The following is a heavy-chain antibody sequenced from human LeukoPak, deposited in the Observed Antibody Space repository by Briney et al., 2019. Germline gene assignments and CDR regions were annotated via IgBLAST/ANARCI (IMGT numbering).Heavy chain of an antibody. Sequence: ASVKVSCKASGYTFTSNYIHWVRQAPGQGLEWMGWISAYNGNTNYAQKLQGRVTMTTDTSTSTAYMELRSLRSDDTAVYYCARTRGYSYGRYFDYWGQGTLVTVSS. CDR3: ARTRGYSYGRYFDY. J-gene: IGHJ4*02. V-gene: IGHV1-18*04. D-gene: IGHD5-18*01. CDR2: ISAYNGNT. CDR1: GYTFTSNY.